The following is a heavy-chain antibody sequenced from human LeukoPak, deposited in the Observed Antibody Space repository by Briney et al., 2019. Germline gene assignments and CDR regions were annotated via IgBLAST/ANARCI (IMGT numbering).Heavy chain of an antibody. CDR3: ARVPRLGPYYFDY. D-gene: IGHD6-25*01. J-gene: IGHJ4*02. Sequence: ASVKVSCKAPGYTFTSYYMHWVRQAPGQGLEWMGIINPSGCSTSYAQKFQGRVTMTRDTSTSTVYMELSSLRSEDTAVYYCARVPRLGPYYFDYWGQGTLVTVSS. CDR1: GYTFTSYY. V-gene: IGHV1-46*01. CDR2: INPSGCST.